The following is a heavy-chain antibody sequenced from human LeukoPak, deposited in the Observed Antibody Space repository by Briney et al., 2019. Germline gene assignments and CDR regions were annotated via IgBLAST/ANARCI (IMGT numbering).Heavy chain of an antibody. Sequence: GGSLRLSCAASGFTFSSYSMNWVRQAPGKGLEWVSSISSSSSYIYYADSVKGRFTISRDNAKNSLYLQMNSLRAEDTAVYYFARATVMVRGAFDYWGQGTLVTVSS. D-gene: IGHD3-10*01. V-gene: IGHV3-21*01. CDR3: ARATVMVRGAFDY. J-gene: IGHJ4*02. CDR2: ISSSSSYI. CDR1: GFTFSSYS.